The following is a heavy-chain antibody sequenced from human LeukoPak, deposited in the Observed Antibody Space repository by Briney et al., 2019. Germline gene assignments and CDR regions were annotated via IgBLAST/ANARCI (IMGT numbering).Heavy chain of an antibody. D-gene: IGHD2-15*01. CDR2: MNPNSGNT. V-gene: IGHV1-8*02. J-gene: IGHJ5*02. Sequence: ASVTLSFNASGYTFTSYDINWVRHGTGQGLEWMGWMNPNSGNTGNAQQFQGRVTMTRNSSISTAYMEMSSLRSEDTAVYYCARPKYSANWFDPWGQGTLVTVSS. CDR3: ARPKYSANWFDP. CDR1: GYTFTSYD.